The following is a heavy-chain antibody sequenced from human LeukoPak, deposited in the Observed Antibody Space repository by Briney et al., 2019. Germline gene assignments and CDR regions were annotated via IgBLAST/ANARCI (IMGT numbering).Heavy chain of an antibody. CDR3: ASLSGSYFNAWFRP. CDR2: IYYSGSA. J-gene: IGHJ5*02. Sequence: SETLSLTCTVSGGSISSSVYYWGWIRQPPGKGLEWIGTIYYSGSAYYNPSLKSRITISVDTSKNRFSLRLSSVTAADTAVYYCASLSGSYFNAWFRPRGPGTL. D-gene: IGHD3-10*01. CDR1: GGSISSSVYY. V-gene: IGHV4-39*01.